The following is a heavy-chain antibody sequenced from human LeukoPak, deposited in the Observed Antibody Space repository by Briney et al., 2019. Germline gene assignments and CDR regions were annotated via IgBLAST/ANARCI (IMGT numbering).Heavy chain of an antibody. CDR2: IYTSGST. J-gene: IGHJ4*02. CDR3: ARHNGDDIAVVPAAMAFDY. Sequence: LSLTCTVSGGSIISYYWSWIRQPPGKGLEWFGHIYTSGSTNYNPSLKSRFTISVDTSKNKFSLKLSSVTAADTAVYYCARHNGDDIAVVPAAMAFDYWGQETLVTVSS. CDR1: GGSIISYY. D-gene: IGHD2-2*01. V-gene: IGHV4-4*09.